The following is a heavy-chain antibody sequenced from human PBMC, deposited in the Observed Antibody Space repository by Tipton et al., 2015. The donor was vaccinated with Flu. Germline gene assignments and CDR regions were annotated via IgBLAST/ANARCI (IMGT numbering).Heavy chain of an antibody. D-gene: IGHD3-22*01. J-gene: IGHJ4*02. V-gene: IGHV5-51*01. CDR2: IYPGDSDT. Sequence: QLVQSGAEVKKPGESLKISCKGSGYSFTSYWIGWVRQMPGKGLEWMGIIYPGDSDTRYSPPFQGQVTISADKSISTAYLRWSSLKASDSAMYYCARGLPRNYYDSLGFDYWGQGTLVTVSS. CDR3: ARGLPRNYYDSLGFDY. CDR1: GYSFTSYW.